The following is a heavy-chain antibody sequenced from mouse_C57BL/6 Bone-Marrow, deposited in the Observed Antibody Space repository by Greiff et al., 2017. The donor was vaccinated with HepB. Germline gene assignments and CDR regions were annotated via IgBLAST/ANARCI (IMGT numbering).Heavy chain of an antibody. CDR1: GFNFKDDY. V-gene: IGHV14-4*01. CDR2: IDPENGDT. J-gene: IGHJ2*01. CDR3: TTGGADY. Sequence: EVQLQHSGAELVRPGASVKLSCTASGFNFKDDYMHWVKQRPEQGLEWIGWIDPENGDTEYASKFQGKATITADTSSNTAYLQLSSLTSEDTAVYYCTTGGADYWGQGTTLTVSS.